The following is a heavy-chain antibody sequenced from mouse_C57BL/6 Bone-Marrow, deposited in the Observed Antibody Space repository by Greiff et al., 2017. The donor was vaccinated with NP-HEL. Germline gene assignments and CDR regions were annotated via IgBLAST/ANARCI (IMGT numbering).Heavy chain of an antibody. J-gene: IGHJ3*01. D-gene: IGHD2-3*01. CDR1: GYTFTDYE. V-gene: IGHV1-15*01. CDR3: TRWAIYDGYYRGFAY. Sequence: QVQLKQSGAELVRPGASVTLSCKASGYTFTDYEMHWVKQTPVHGLEWIGAIDPETGGTAYNQKFKGKAILTADKSSSTAYMELRSLTSEDSAVYYCTRWAIYDGYYRGFAYWGQGTLVTVSA. CDR2: IDPETGGT.